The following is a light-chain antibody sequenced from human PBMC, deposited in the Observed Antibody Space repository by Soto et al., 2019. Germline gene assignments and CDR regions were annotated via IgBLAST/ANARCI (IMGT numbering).Light chain of an antibody. CDR2: EVS. V-gene: IGLV2-23*02. Sequence: QSALTQPASVSGSPGQSITISCTGTSTDVGNYNLVSWYQRHPGKAPKLMIFEVSKRPSGVSNRFSGSKSGNTASLTISGLQAEDEADYYCCSYASSSTFAFGGGTKVTVL. J-gene: IGLJ2*01. CDR3: CSYASSSTFA. CDR1: STDVGNYNL.